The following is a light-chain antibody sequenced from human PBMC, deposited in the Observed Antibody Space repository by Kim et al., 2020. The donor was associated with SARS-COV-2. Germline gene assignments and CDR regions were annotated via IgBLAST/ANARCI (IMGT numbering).Light chain of an antibody. CDR3: CSHAGDSTWV. Sequence: QSALTQPASVSGSPGQSITISCTGTSSDVGGYNLVSWFQQHPGKAPRLIIYEVTKWPSEISNRFSGSKSGNQASLTISGLRPEDEADYHCCSHAGDSTWVFGGGTQLTVL. CDR1: SSDVGGYNL. CDR2: EVT. V-gene: IGLV2-23*02. J-gene: IGLJ3*02.